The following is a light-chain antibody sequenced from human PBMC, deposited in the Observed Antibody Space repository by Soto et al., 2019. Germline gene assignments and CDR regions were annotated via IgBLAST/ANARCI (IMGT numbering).Light chain of an antibody. CDR2: DAS. CDR1: QSIGSR. J-gene: IGKJ1*01. Sequence: DIQMTQSPSTLSASVGDRFTITCRASQSIGSRLAWYQQKPGKXPXXLIYDASSLQSGVPSRISGSGSGTEFTLTISSLQPEDFATYYCLLDFRYFWAFGQGTRWIS. CDR3: LLDFRYFWA. V-gene: IGKV1-5*01.